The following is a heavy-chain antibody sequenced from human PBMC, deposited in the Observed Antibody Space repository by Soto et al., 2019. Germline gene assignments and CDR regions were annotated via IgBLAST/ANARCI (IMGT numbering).Heavy chain of an antibody. D-gene: IGHD3-3*01. J-gene: IGHJ4*02. CDR1: GFTFSSYA. CDR2: ISGSGGST. V-gene: IGHV3-23*01. Sequence: GGSLRLSCAASGFTFSSYAMSWVRQAPGKGLEWVSAISGSGGSTYYADSVKGRFTISRDNSKNTLYLQMNSLRAEDTAVYYCANRIKSGGLGGVLRFLEWLLSPDYWGQGTLVTVSS. CDR3: ANRIKSGGLGGVLRFLEWLLSPDY.